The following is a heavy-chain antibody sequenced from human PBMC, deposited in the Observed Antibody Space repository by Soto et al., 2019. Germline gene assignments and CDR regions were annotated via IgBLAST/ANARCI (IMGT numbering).Heavy chain of an antibody. CDR1: GFTFSSYG. CDR2: ISYDGSNK. CDR3: SISFVVITTKHSDSPSD. D-gene: IGHD2-2*01. V-gene: IGHV3-30*03. J-gene: IGHJ4*02. Sequence: PGGSLRLSCAASGFTFSSYGMHWVRQAPGKGLEWVAVISYDGSNKYYADSVKGRFTISRDNSKNTLYLQMNSLRAEDTTVYYCSISFVVITTKHSDSPSDWGQGTLVTVSS.